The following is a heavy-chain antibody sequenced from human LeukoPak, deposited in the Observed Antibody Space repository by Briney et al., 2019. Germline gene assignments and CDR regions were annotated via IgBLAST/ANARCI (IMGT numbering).Heavy chain of an antibody. V-gene: IGHV3-21*01. CDR1: GFTFSSYC. J-gene: IGHJ6*02. CDR3: ARVARYCCGGSCFPIYYYGMDV. CDR2: ISSSSSYI. Sequence: GGSLRLSCAASGFTFSSYCMNWVRQAPGKGLEWVSSISSSSSYIYYADSVKGRFTISRDNAKNSLYLQMNSLRAEDTAVYYCARVARYCCGGSCFPIYYYGMDVWGQGTTVTVSS. D-gene: IGHD2-15*01.